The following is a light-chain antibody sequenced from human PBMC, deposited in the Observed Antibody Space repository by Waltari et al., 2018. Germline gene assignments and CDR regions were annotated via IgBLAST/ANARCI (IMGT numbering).Light chain of an antibody. V-gene: IGLV3-21*04. Sequence: SYVVTQSPSVSVAPGETARINCGGDNIGSKSVHWYQQRPGQAPVLVISYDSDRPSGITERISGSNSGNTATLTISWVEAEDEADYYCLVWHSTSDHQGVFGGWTKLTVL. J-gene: IGLJ2*01. CDR2: YDS. CDR1: NIGSKS. CDR3: LVWHSTSDHQGV.